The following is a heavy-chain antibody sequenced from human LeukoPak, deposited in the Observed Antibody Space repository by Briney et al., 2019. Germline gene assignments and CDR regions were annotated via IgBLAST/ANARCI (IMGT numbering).Heavy chain of an antibody. CDR1: GFTFSSYG. CDR3: ARDSSGRYYDY. CDR2: IWYDGSKK. D-gene: IGHD1-26*01. V-gene: IGHV3-33*01. J-gene: IGHJ4*02. Sequence: GRSLRLSCAASGFTFSSYGMHWVRQAPGKGLEWVAVIWYDGSKKYYTDSVRGRFTISRDNSKNTLFLQMTSLSAEDTAVYYCARDSSGRYYDYWGQGTLVTVSS.